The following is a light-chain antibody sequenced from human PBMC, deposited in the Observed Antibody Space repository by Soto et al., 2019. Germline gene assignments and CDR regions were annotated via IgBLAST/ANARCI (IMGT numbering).Light chain of an antibody. J-gene: IGKJ1*01. Sequence: IVMTQSPATLSVSPGEKATPSSRASQSVGSTLAWYQQKVGQAPRLLIYDASARATGIPARFSGSGSGTEFTLTISSLQSEDFAVYYCQQYNDWPETFGQGTKVDIK. CDR2: DAS. CDR3: QQYNDWPET. CDR1: QSVGST. V-gene: IGKV3-15*01.